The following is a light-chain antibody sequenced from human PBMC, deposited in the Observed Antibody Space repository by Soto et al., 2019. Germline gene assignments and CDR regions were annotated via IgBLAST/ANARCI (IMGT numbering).Light chain of an antibody. CDR1: SSDVGDYNY. CDR2: DVS. J-gene: IGLJ1*01. V-gene: IGLV2-11*01. CDR3: CSYAGSPYV. Sequence: QSVLTQPRSGSGSPGQSVAISCTGTSSDVGDYNYVSWYQQHPGKAPKVMIYDVSKRPSGVPDRFSGSKSGNTASLTISGLQAEDEADYYCCSYAGSPYVFGTGTKVTV.